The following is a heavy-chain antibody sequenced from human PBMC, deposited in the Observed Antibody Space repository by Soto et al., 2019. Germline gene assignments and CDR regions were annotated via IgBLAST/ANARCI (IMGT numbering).Heavy chain of an antibody. CDR2: FDPEDGET. CDR3: ATARPYYDSSGYYSDAFDI. J-gene: IGHJ3*02. Sequence: ASGEGLCKVSGYTLTELSMHWVRQAPGKGLEWMGGFDPEDGETIYAQKFQGRVTMTEDTSTDTAYMELSSLRSEDTAVYYCATARPYYDSSGYYSDAFDIWGQGTMVTVSS. D-gene: IGHD3-22*01. CDR1: GYTLTELS. V-gene: IGHV1-24*01.